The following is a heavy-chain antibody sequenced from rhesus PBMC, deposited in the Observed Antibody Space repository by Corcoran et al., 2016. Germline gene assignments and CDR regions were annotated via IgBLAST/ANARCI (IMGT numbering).Heavy chain of an antibody. J-gene: IGHJ4*01. Sequence: QVQLQESGPGLVKPSETLSPTCAVSCGSIPGNYWSWFRQPPGKGVEWIGRLSADGTTNYNPFLKSRVTISPDTSRNQFSLKLNSVTAADTAVYYCASGGPNSPFWGQGVLVIVSS. CDR3: ASGGPNSPF. CDR1: CGSIPGNY. CDR2: LSADGTT. V-gene: IGHV4-160*01. D-gene: IGHD1-44*01.